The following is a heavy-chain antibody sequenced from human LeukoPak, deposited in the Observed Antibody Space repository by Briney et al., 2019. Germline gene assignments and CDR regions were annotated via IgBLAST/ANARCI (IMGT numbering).Heavy chain of an antibody. V-gene: IGHV4-59*01. CDR3: ARGSGWVNY. CDR1: GGSISSYY. CDR2: IYYSGST. Sequence: SETLSLTCTVTGGSISSYYWSWIRQPPGQGLEWTGYIYYSGSTNYNPSLKSRVTISVDTSKNQFSLKLSSVTAADTAVYYCARGSGWVNYWGEGTLVTVSS. J-gene: IGHJ4*02. D-gene: IGHD2-15*01.